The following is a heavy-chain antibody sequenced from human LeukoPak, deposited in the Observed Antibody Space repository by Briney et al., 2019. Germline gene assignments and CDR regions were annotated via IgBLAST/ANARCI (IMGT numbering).Heavy chain of an antibody. Sequence: PGGSLRLSCAATGFTFSSFSMHWVRQAPGKGLEWVAVISYDGSNKYYADSVKGRFTISRDNSKNTLYLQMNSLRAEDTAVYYCAKCWSGYSPLYDFWSGYSTFFDYWGQGTLVTVSS. CDR1: GFTFSSFS. J-gene: IGHJ4*02. V-gene: IGHV3-30*18. CDR2: ISYDGSNK. CDR3: AKCWSGYSPLYDFWSGYSTFFDY. D-gene: IGHD3-3*01.